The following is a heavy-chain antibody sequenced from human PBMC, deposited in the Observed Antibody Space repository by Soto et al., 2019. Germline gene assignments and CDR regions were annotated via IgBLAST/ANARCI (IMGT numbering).Heavy chain of an antibody. CDR1: GDSVSSNSSA. CDR3: ARGYYYYGMDV. V-gene: IGHV6-1*01. CDR2: TYYRSNWYN. J-gene: IGHJ6*02. Sequence: SQTLALACGISGDSVSSNSSACNVMRQSPSRGLEWLGRTYYRSNWYNDYAVSVKSRITINPDTSKNQFSLQLNSVTPEDTAVYYCARGYYYYGMDVWGQGTTVTVSS.